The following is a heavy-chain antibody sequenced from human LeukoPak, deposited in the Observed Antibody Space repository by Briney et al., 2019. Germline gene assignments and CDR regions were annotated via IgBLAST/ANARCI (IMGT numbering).Heavy chain of an antibody. CDR1: GGSISSSRYY. CDR3: ARHESIAAARYNWFDP. V-gene: IGHV4-39*01. J-gene: IGHJ5*02. D-gene: IGHD6-13*01. CDR2: IYYSGST. Sequence: PSETLSLTCTVSGGSISSSRYYWGWIRQPPGKGLEWIGNIYYSGSTYYNPSLKSRVTISVDTSKNQFSLKLSSVTPADTAVYYCARHESIAAARYNWFDPWGQGTLVTVSS.